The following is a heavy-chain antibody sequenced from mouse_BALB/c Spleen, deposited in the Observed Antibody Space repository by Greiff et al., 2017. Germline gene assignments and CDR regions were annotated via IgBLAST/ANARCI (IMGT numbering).Heavy chain of an antibody. CDR3: ARGGRRREFAY. V-gene: IGHV5-4*02. J-gene: IGHJ3*01. Sequence: EVKLMESGGGLVKPGGSLKLSCAASGFTFSDYYMYWVRQTPEKRLEWVATISDGGSYTYYPDSVKGRFTISRDNAKNNLYLQMSSLKSEDTAMYYCARGGRRREFAYWGQGTLVTVSA. CDR2: ISDGGSYT. CDR1: GFTFSDYY.